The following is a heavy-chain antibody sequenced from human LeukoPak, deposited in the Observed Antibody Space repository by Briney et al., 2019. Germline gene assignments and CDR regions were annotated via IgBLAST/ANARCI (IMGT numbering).Heavy chain of an antibody. CDR3: ARLRGRDSGSYRKTFDY. Sequence: GSLRLSCAASGFTFSSYAMHWVRQAPGKGLEWIGSIYYSRSTYYNPSLKSRVTISVDTSKNQFSLKLSSVTAADTAVYYCARLRGRDSGSYRKTFDYWGQGTLVTVSS. CDR1: GFTFSSYAMH. V-gene: IGHV4-59*04. CDR2: IYYSRST. D-gene: IGHD1-26*01. J-gene: IGHJ4*02.